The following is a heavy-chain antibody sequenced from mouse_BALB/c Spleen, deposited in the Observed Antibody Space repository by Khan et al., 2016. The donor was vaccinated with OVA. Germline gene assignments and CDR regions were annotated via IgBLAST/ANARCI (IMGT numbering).Heavy chain of an antibody. CDR2: IYPYNDDT. CDR3: ARATTDYYTMGY. D-gene: IGHD1-1*01. V-gene: IGHV1S136*01. CDR1: GYTFTDYV. Sequence: EVQLQESGPELVKPGASVKMSCKASGYTFTDYVIHWVKQKPGQGLEWIGYIYPYNDDTESTERFKGKATLTLDKSSNTAYMGLSSLTSADSAVYYCARATTDYYTMGYWGQGTSVTVSA. J-gene: IGHJ4*01.